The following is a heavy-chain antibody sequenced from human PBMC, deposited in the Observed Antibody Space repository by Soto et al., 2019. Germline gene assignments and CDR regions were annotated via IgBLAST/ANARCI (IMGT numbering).Heavy chain of an antibody. D-gene: IGHD3-22*01. CDR1: GGTFSSYT. CDR3: ASHYDSSGYYYRGLDY. Sequence: ASVKVSCKASGGTFSSYTISWVRQAPGQGLEWMGWISAYNGNTNYAQKLQGRVTMTTDTSTSTAYMELSSLRSEDTAVYYCASHYDSSGYYYRGLDYWGQGTLVTVSS. V-gene: IGHV1-18*01. CDR2: ISAYNGNT. J-gene: IGHJ4*02.